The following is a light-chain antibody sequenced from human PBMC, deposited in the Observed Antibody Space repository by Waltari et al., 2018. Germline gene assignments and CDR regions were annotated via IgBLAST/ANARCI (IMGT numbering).Light chain of an antibody. V-gene: IGLV2-8*01. CDR2: EVS. CDR1: SSDIGGYNR. CDR3: SSYAGSKTFL. Sequence: QAALTQPPSMSGSPGQSVTISCTGTSSDIGGYNRVSWYQQFPGKAPKLLIFEVSQRPSGVFDRFSGSKSGNTASLTISRLQSEDEADYYCSSYAGSKTFLFGGGTRLTVL. J-gene: IGLJ2*01.